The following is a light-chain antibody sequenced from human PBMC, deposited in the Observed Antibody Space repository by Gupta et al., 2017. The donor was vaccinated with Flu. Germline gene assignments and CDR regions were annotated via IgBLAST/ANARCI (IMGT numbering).Light chain of an antibody. J-gene: IGLJ1*01. Sequence: SSELTQDPAVSVALGQTVRITCQGDSLRSYYASWYQQKPGQAPVLVIHGKNKRPSGIPDRFSCSSSGDAASLTITGAQAEDEADYYCNSRDINGNHNYVFGAGTKVTVL. CDR3: NSRDINGNHNYV. CDR2: GKN. CDR1: SLRSYY. V-gene: IGLV3-19*01.